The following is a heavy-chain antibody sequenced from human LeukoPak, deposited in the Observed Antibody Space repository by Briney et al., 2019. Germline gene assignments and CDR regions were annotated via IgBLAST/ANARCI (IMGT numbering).Heavy chain of an antibody. CDR1: GDGVSSNSAA. CDR2: TYYRSKWYN. V-gene: IGHV6-1*01. Sequence: SQTLSLTCAISGDGVSSNSAAWNWIRQSPSRGLEWLGRTYYRSKWYNDYAVSVKSRITINPDTSKNQFSLQLNSVTPEDTAVYYCARQYSGYDRTVYYFDNWGQGTLVTVSS. CDR3: ARQYSGYDRTVYYFDN. D-gene: IGHD5-12*01. J-gene: IGHJ4*02.